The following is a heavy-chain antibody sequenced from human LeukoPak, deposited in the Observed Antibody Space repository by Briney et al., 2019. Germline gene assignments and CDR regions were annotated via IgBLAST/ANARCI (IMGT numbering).Heavy chain of an antibody. CDR3: ARSGGGSYFGY. V-gene: IGHV3-20*04. CDR1: GFTFDDYG. Sequence: GGSLRLSCAASGFTFDDYGMSWVRQAPGKGLQWVSGINWNGGSTGYADSLKGRFTISRDNAKNSLYLQMNSLRAEDTALYYCARSGGGSYFGYWGQGTLVTVSS. J-gene: IGHJ4*02. D-gene: IGHD1-26*01. CDR2: INWNGGST.